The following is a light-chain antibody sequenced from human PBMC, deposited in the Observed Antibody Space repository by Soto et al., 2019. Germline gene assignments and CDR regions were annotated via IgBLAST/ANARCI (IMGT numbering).Light chain of an antibody. J-gene: IGLJ2*01. CDR3: AVWDYSLSGVV. Sequence: QPVLAQPPSASGTPGQRVTISCSGITSNVGGNLASWYQQLPGSAPQLLISNDYERHSAVPDRFSVSKSGTSASLGISGLRSEDEADYFCAVWDYSLSGVVFGGGTKLTVL. CDR2: NDY. V-gene: IGLV1-47*02. CDR1: TSNVGGNL.